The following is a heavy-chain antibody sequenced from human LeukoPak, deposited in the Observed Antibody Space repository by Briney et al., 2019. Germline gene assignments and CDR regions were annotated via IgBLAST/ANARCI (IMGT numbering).Heavy chain of an antibody. CDR1: GFTVSSNY. V-gene: IGHV3-7*01. J-gene: IGHJ6*03. D-gene: IGHD3-3*01. CDR3: ARDNYDFWSGYYSQPYYYYMDV. CDR2: IKQDGSEK. Sequence: GGSLRLSCAASGFTVSSNYMSWVRQAPGKGLEWVANIKQDGSEKYYVDSVKGRFTISRDNAKNSLYLQMNSLRAEDTAVYYCARDNYDFWSGYYSQPYYYYMDVWGKGTTVTVSS.